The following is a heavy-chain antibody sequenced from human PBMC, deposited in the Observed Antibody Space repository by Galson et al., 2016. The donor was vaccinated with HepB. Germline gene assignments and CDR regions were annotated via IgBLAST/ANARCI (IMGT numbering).Heavy chain of an antibody. CDR2: ITSGGTT. D-gene: IGHD5-18*01. V-gene: IGHV3-23*01. J-gene: IGHJ6*02. CDR1: GFTFSPYA. Sequence: SLRLSCAASGFTFSPYAMSWVRQAPGKGLEWVSGITSGGTTHSADSVKGRFTISRDNSNNILYLQMKSLRDEDTAVYYCAKRPYSYGWHYGMDVWGQGTTVTVSS. CDR3: AKRPYSYGWHYGMDV.